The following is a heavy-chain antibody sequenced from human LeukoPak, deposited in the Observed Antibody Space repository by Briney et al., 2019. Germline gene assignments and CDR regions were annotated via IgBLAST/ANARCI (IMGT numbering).Heavy chain of an antibody. J-gene: IGHJ4*02. V-gene: IGHV4-59*01. CDR1: GGSISSYY. D-gene: IGHD4-17*01. Sequence: SETLSLTCTVSGGSISSYYWSWIRQPPGKGLEWIGYIYYSGSTNYNPSLKSRVTISVDTSKNQFSLKLSSVTAADTAVYYCARDYAGYFDYWGQGTLVTVSS. CDR3: ARDYAGYFDY. CDR2: IYYSGST.